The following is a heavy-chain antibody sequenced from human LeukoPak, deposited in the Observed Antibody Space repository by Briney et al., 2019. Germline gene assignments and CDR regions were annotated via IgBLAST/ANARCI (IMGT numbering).Heavy chain of an antibody. D-gene: IGHD4-17*01. CDR3: ARESWYGSTVKYYYYYYMDV. CDR1: GYPFTSYY. CDR2: INPSGGST. J-gene: IGHJ6*03. V-gene: IGHV1-46*01. Sequence: ASVKVSCKASGYPFTSYYMHWVRQAPGQGLEWMGIINPSGGSTSYAQKFQGRVTMTRDTSISTAYMELSRLRSDDTAVYYCARESWYGSTVKYYYYYYMDVWGKGTTVTVSS.